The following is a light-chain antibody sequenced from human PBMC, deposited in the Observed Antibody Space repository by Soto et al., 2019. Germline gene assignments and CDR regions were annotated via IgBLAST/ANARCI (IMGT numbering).Light chain of an antibody. CDR1: QSISRS. CDR2: DAS. CDR3: QQRSNWWT. V-gene: IGKV3-11*01. J-gene: IGKJ1*01. Sequence: EIVLSQSPAILSVSPGERATLSCRASQSISRSLAWYQQKPGQAPRLLISDASTRATGIPARFSGSGSGTDFTLTISSLEPEDFAVYYCQQRSNWWTFGQGTKVDIK.